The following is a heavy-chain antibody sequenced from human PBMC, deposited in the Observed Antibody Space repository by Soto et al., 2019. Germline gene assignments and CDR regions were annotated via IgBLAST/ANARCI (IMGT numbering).Heavy chain of an antibody. Sequence: GGSLRLSCAASGFTFSSYSMNWVRQAPGKGLEWVSSISSSSSYIYYADSVKGRFTISRDNAKNSLYLQMNSLRAEDTAVYYCARAEGYEDYYYYGMDVWGQGTTVTVSS. CDR1: GFTFSSYS. CDR2: ISSSSSYI. D-gene: IGHD1-1*01. V-gene: IGHV3-21*01. CDR3: ARAEGYEDYYYYGMDV. J-gene: IGHJ6*02.